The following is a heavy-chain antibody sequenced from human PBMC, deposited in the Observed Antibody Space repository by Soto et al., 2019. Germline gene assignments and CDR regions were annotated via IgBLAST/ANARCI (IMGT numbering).Heavy chain of an antibody. CDR1: FV. J-gene: IGHJ4*02. Sequence: FVRSRILKKTGKGLEWVSAISGSGGSTYYADSVKGRFTISRDNSKNTLYLQMNSLRAENTAVYYCAKSGLIPLWDGRTALPSDSEYRVKGTL. V-gene: IGHV3-23*01. CDR2: ISGSGGST. CDR3: AKSGLIPLWDGRTALPSDSEY. D-gene: IGHD1-26*01.